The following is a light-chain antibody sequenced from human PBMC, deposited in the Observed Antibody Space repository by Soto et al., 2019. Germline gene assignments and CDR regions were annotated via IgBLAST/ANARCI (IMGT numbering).Light chain of an antibody. CDR3: QHRSSWPLT. CDR1: QSVVSH. CDR2: DAS. Sequence: ETVLTQSPATLSLSPGQRATLSCRASQSVVSHLAWYQQKPGQAPRLLIYDASNRATGVLARFSGSGSGTDFTLTIDSLEPEDFAVYYCQHRSSWPLTFGGGTKVDIK. J-gene: IGKJ4*01. V-gene: IGKV3-11*01.